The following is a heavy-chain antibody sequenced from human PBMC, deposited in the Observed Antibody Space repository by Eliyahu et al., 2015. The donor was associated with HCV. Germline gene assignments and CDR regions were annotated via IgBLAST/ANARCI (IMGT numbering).Heavy chain of an antibody. V-gene: IGHV3-30-3*01. D-gene: IGHD4-23*01. CDR1: GFTFSSSP. Sequence: QVQLVESGGSVVQPGRSLRLSCASSGFTFSSSPMXWVRQAPGKGLEWVAVLSYDGSNKSYADSVKGRFTISRDNSKNTLYLQMNSLRTEDTAVYYCARLDYGDKGGWGQGTLVTVSS. CDR3: ARLDYGDKGG. CDR2: LSYDGSNK. J-gene: IGHJ4*02.